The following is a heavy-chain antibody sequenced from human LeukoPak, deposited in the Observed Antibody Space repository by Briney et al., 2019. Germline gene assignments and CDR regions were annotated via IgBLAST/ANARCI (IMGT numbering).Heavy chain of an antibody. CDR1: GGSISNSNYY. J-gene: IGHJ4*02. CDR3: ARLYYYGSGSYYSFDY. D-gene: IGHD3-10*01. CDR2: IYYSGRT. V-gene: IGHV4-39*01. Sequence: PSETLSLTCTVSGGSISNSNYYWGWVRQPPGGGLEWIGSIYYSGRTYYNPSLKSRGTISVDTSKNQFSLNLSSVTAADTAVYYCARLYYYGSGSYYSFDYWGQGTLVTVSS.